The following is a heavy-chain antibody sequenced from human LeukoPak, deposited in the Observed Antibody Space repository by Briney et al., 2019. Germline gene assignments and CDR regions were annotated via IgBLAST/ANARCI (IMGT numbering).Heavy chain of an antibody. CDR2: INSDGSST. Sequence: GGSLGLSCAASGFTFSSYWMHWVRQAPGKGLVWVSRINSDGSSTSYADSVKGRFTISRDNAKNTLYLQMNSLRAEDTAVYYCARDRSSSWFYYYYYMDVWGKGTTVTVSS. J-gene: IGHJ6*03. CDR3: ARDRSSSWFYYYYYMDV. CDR1: GFTFSSYW. V-gene: IGHV3-74*01. D-gene: IGHD6-13*01.